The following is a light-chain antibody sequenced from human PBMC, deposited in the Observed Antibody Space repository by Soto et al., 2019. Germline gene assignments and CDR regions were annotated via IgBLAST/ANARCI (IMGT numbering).Light chain of an antibody. V-gene: IGLV2-8*01. Sequence: QSVLTQPPSASGSPGQSGAISFTGTSSDVGGYNYVSWYQQHPGKAPKLMIYEVNKRPSGVPDRFSGSKSGNTASLTVSGLQAEDEADYYCSSYAGSSNVFGTGTKLTVL. J-gene: IGLJ1*01. CDR1: SSDVGGYNY. CDR3: SSYAGSSNV. CDR2: EVN.